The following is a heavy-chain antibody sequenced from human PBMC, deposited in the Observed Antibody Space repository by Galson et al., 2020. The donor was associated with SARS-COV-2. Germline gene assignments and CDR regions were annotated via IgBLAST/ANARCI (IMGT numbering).Heavy chain of an antibody. CDR3: ARDYSWILGPDYYYNGMDV. Sequence: GESLQISCKASGYPFTGYYLHWVRQAPGQGLEWMGWINPDSGGTNYAQQFLGRVTLTRDTSITTAYMELNRLGSDDTAIYYCARDYSWILGPDYYYNGMDVWGQGTTVTVSS. J-gene: IGHJ6*02. D-gene: IGHD2-15*01. CDR1: GYPFTGYY. V-gene: IGHV1-2*02. CDR2: INPDSGGT.